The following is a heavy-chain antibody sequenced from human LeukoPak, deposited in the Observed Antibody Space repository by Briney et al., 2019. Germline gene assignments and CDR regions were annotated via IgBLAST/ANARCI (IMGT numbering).Heavy chain of an antibody. J-gene: IGHJ4*02. D-gene: IGHD3-16*02. CDR1: GGSISSSSYY. CDR2: MYHSGST. CDR3: ARYDVWGSYRAFDY. Sequence: SETLSLTCTVSGGSISSSSYYWGWIRQPPGKGLEWIGTMYHSGSTYYNPSLKSRVTISVDTSKNQFSLKLSSVTAADTAVYYCARYDVWGSYRAFDYWGQGTLVTVSS. V-gene: IGHV4-39*07.